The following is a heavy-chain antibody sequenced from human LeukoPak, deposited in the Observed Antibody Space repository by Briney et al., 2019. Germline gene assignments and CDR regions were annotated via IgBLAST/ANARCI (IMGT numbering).Heavy chain of an antibody. CDR1: GYSFTSYW. Sequence: GESLKISCKGSGYSFTSYWIGWVRQMPGKGLEWMGIIYPGDSDTRYSPSFQGQVTISADKSISTAYLQWSSLTASDTAMYYCARLDPPRETINWFDPWGQGTLVTVSS. J-gene: IGHJ5*02. CDR2: IYPGDSDT. V-gene: IGHV5-51*01. CDR3: ARLDPPRETINWFDP.